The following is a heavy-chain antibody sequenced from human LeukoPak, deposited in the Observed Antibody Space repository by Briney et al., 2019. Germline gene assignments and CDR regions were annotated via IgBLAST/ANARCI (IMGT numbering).Heavy chain of an antibody. CDR3: ARGDSGWDIVVVPAASSNWFDP. J-gene: IGHJ5*02. V-gene: IGHV4-31*03. CDR2: IYYSGST. D-gene: IGHD2-2*01. Sequence: PSETLSLTCTVSGGSISSGGYYWSWIRRHPGKGLEWIGYIYYSGSTYYNPSLKSRVTISVDTSKNQFSLKLSSVTAADTAVYYCARGDSGWDIVVVPAASSNWFDPWGQGTLVTVSS. CDR1: GGSISSGGYY.